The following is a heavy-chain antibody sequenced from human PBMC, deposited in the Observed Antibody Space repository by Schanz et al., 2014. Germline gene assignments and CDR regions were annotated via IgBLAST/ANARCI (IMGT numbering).Heavy chain of an antibody. D-gene: IGHD2-21*01. CDR3: ARDRLECGAECYSVEVFEI. CDR2: ISPYNGNT. J-gene: IGHJ4*02. CDR1: GYTFTSYG. V-gene: IGHV1-18*01. Sequence: QVLQVQSGSELKKPGTSVKVSCKASGYTFTSYGISWVRQAPGQGLEWMGWISPYNGNTNYAQKLQGRVTMTADTSTSTAYMELSGLRSEDTAVYYCARDRLECGAECYSVEVFEIWGQGTLVTVSS.